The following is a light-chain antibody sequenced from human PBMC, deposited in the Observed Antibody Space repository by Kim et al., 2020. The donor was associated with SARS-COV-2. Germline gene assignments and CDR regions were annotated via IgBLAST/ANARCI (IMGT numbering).Light chain of an antibody. J-gene: IGKJ4*01. Sequence: DIQMTQSPSSLSASVGDRVTITCRASQSISSYLNWYQQKPGKAPKLLIYAASSLQSGVPSRFSGSGSGTDFTLTISSLQPEDFATYYCQQSYSTPFTFVGGTKVDI. CDR3: QQSYSTPFT. CDR2: AAS. V-gene: IGKV1-39*01. CDR1: QSISSY.